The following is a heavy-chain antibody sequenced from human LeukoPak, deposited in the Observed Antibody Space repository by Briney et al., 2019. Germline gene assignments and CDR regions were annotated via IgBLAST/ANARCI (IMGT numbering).Heavy chain of an antibody. CDR3: ARAGRITMIVGYFDY. CDR1: GYTFTGYY. CDR2: INPNSGGT. J-gene: IGHJ4*02. D-gene: IGHD3-22*01. V-gene: IGHV1-2*02. Sequence: ASVKVSCKASGYTFTGYYMHWVRQAPGQGLEWMGWINPNSGGTNYAQKFQGRVTMTRDTSISTAYMELGRLRSDDTAVYYCARAGRITMIVGYFDYWGQGTLVTVSS.